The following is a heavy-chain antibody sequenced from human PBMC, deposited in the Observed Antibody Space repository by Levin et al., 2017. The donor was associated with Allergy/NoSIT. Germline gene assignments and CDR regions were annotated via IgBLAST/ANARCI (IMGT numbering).Heavy chain of an antibody. CDR1: GGTFSSYA. V-gene: IGHV1-69*13. Sequence: EASVKVSCKASGGTFSSYAISWVRQAPGQGLEWMGGIIPIFGTANYAQKFQGRVTITADESTSTAYMELSSLRSEDTAVYYCARDGSVTTAANYYYYYYMDVWGKGTTVTVSS. D-gene: IGHD4-11*01. CDR2: IIPIFGTA. J-gene: IGHJ6*03. CDR3: ARDGSVTTAANYYYYYYMDV.